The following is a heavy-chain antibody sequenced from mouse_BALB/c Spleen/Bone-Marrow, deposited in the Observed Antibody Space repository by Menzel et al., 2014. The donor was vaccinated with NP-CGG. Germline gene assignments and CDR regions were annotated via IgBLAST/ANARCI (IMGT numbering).Heavy chain of an antibody. CDR3: ARDYYGSSYAMDY. CDR2: INSNGGST. V-gene: IGHV5-6-3*01. D-gene: IGHD1-1*01. Sequence: EVQLVESGGGLVQPGGSLKLSCAASGFTFXSYGMSWVRQTPDKRLELVATINSNGGSTYYPDSVKGRFTISRDSAKNTLYLQMSSLKSEDTAMYYCARDYYGSSYAMDYWGQGTSVTVSS. J-gene: IGHJ4*01. CDR1: GFTFXSYG.